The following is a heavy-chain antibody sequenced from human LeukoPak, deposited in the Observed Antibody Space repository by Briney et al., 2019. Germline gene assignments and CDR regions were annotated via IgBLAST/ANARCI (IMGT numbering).Heavy chain of an antibody. CDR3: ARGGSAYYYDSSGYFQSAFDI. CDR2: IWYDGSNK. V-gene: IGHV3-33*01. D-gene: IGHD3-22*01. CDR1: GFTFSSYG. J-gene: IGHJ3*02. Sequence: GGSLRLSCAASGFTFSSYGMHWVRQAPGKGLEWVAVIWYDGSNKYYADFVKGRFTISRDNSKNTLYLQMNSLRAEDTAVYYCARGGSAYYYDSSGYFQSAFDIWGQGTMVTVSS.